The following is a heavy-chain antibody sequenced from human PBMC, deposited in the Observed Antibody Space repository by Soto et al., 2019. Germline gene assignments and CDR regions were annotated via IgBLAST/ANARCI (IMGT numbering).Heavy chain of an antibody. Sequence: PGGSLRLSCAASGFTFSSYAMSWVRQAPGKGLEWVSAISGSGGSTYYADSVKGRFTISRDNSKNTLYLQMNSLRAEDTAVYYCAKDGTPLRYFDWLPIMPPGSWFDPWGQGTLVTVSS. CDR2: ISGSGGST. CDR1: GFTFSSYA. J-gene: IGHJ5*02. D-gene: IGHD3-9*01. V-gene: IGHV3-23*01. CDR3: AKDGTPLRYFDWLPIMPPGSWFDP.